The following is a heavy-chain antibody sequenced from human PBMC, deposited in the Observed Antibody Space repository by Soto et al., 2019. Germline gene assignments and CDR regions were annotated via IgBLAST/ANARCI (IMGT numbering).Heavy chain of an antibody. J-gene: IGHJ4*02. CDR2: ISSSGRAI. CDR3: VSHHSIGWLYFES. Sequence: QLQLLESGGDLVKPGGSLRLSCAASGFTVSGNDLSWIRQAPGKGLEWVSSISSSGRAIYYADSVKGRFTISRDNATGSLYPQLRILRAEEAAIYFGVSHHSIGWLYFESWGQGTLVTVSS. D-gene: IGHD6-19*01. CDR1: GFTVSGND. V-gene: IGHV3-11*01.